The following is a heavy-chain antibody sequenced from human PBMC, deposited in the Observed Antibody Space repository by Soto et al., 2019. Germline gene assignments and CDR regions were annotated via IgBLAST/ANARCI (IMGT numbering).Heavy chain of an antibody. Sequence: QVQLVESGGGVVQPGRSLRLSCAASGFTFSRYGMHWVRQAPGKGLEWVAVILDDGSDQNYVDSVKGRFTISRDNSKNSLYLQMNSLIAEDTAVYYCAIDDDYGDNGFDYWGQGTLVTVSS. V-gene: IGHV3-33*01. D-gene: IGHD4-17*01. J-gene: IGHJ4*02. CDR1: GFTFSRYG. CDR3: AIDDDYGDNGFDY. CDR2: ILDDGSDQ.